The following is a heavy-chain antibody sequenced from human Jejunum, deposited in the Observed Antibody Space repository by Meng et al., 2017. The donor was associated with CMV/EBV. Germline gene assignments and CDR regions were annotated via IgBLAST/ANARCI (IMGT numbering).Heavy chain of an antibody. CDR2: IYNSGFS. D-gene: IGHD5-24*01. CDR1: GASRNSDGYY. V-gene: IGHV4-39*07. Sequence: QLQLQESGPGLVKPSXXLSLTXXVSGASRNSDGYYWGWIRQPPGKGLEWIGSIYNSGFSYYNPSLKSRVAISKDTSKNQFSLRLSSVTAADTAVYFCAEMPTNRRLYFDKWGQGTLVTVSS. J-gene: IGHJ4*02. CDR3: AEMPTNRRLYFDK.